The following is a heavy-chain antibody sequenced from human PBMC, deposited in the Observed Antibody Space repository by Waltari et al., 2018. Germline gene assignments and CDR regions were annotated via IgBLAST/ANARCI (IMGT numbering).Heavy chain of an antibody. Sequence: QVQLQQWGAGLLKPSETLSLTCAVYGGSFSGYYWSWIRQPPGKGLGWIGEINHSGSTNYNPSLKSRVTISVDTSKNQFSLKLSSVTAADTAVYYCARGYYDYIWGSYPHGPHYFDYWGQGTLVTVSS. J-gene: IGHJ4*02. CDR3: ARGYYDYIWGSYPHGPHYFDY. D-gene: IGHD3-16*02. V-gene: IGHV4-34*01. CDR1: GGSFSGYY. CDR2: INHSGST.